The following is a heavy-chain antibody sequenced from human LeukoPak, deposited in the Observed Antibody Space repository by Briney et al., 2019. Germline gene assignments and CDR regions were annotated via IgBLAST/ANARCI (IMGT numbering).Heavy chain of an antibody. Sequence: ASVKVSCKXSGYTFTSYDINWVRQATGQGLEWMGWMNPNSGNTGYAQKFQGRVTITRNTSIGTAYMELSSLRSEDTAVYYCARVRGKSGSHNWFDPWGQGTLVTVSS. J-gene: IGHJ5*02. D-gene: IGHD1-26*01. V-gene: IGHV1-8*03. CDR1: GYTFTSYD. CDR3: ARVRGKSGSHNWFDP. CDR2: MNPNSGNT.